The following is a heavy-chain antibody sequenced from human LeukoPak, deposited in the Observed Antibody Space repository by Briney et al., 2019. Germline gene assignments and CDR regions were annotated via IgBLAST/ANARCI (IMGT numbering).Heavy chain of an antibody. D-gene: IGHD3-22*01. Sequence: SVKVSCKASGGTFSSYAISWVRQAPGQGLEWMGGIIPIFGTANYAQKFQGRVTITADESTSTAYMELSSLRSEDTAVYYCARDRDYYDSSGFLYNWFDPWGQGTLVTVSS. CDR1: GGTFSSYA. CDR2: IIPIFGTA. V-gene: IGHV1-69*13. J-gene: IGHJ5*02. CDR3: ARDRDYYDSSGFLYNWFDP.